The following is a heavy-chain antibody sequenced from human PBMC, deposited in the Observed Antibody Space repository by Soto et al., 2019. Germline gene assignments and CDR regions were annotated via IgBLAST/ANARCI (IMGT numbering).Heavy chain of an antibody. D-gene: IGHD3-10*01. V-gene: IGHV3-53*02. J-gene: IGHJ6*02. CDR1: GFTVSSNY. CDR3: ARDLGRLVEFLSPTPAMDV. CDR2: IYSGGST. Sequence: EVQLVETGGGLIQPGGSLRLSCAASGFTVSSNYMSWVRQAPGKGLEWVSVIYSGGSTYYADSVKGRFTISRDNSKNTLYLQMNSLRAEDTAVYYCARDLGRLVEFLSPTPAMDVWGQGTTVTVSS.